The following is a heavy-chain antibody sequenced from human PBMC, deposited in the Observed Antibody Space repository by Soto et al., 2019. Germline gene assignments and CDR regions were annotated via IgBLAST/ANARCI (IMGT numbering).Heavy chain of an antibody. Sequence: PSETLSLTCTVSGGSISSGGYYWSWIRQHPGKGLEWIGYIYYSGSTYYNPSLKSRVTISVDTSKNQFSLKLSSVTAADTAVYYCARYMIYTGSGSYYKSYYYYYGMDVWGQGTTVTVSS. CDR2: IYYSGST. CDR3: ARYMIYTGSGSYYKSYYYYYGMDV. CDR1: GGSISSGGYY. J-gene: IGHJ6*02. D-gene: IGHD3-10*01. V-gene: IGHV4-31*03.